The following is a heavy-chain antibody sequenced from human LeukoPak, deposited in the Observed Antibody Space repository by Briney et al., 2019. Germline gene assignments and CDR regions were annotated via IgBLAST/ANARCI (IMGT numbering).Heavy chain of an antibody. D-gene: IGHD1-1*01. J-gene: IGHJ5*02. Sequence: PSETLSLTCVVSGYSISNDYYWGWVRQPPGKGLEWIGNIYHSGGSYYNPSLKSRVTILVDTSKNQFSLKLSSVTAADTTVYYCAKAGTTGIHHWFDPWGQGNLVTVSS. CDR1: GYSISNDYY. CDR3: AKAGTTGIHHWFDP. CDR2: IYHSGGS. V-gene: IGHV4-38-2*01.